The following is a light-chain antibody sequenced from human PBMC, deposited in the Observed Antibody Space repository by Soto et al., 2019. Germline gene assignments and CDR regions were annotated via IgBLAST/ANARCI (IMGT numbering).Light chain of an antibody. J-gene: IGKJ5*01. V-gene: IGKV1-39*01. CDR3: QQSYSTPIT. CDR2: AAS. CDR1: QSISSY. Sequence: DIQMTQSPSSLSASVGDRVTITCRASQSISSYLNWYQQKPGKAPKLLIYAASSLQSGVPSRFSGSGSGTDFTRTISSLQPEDVATYYWQQSYSTPITVGQGTRLEI.